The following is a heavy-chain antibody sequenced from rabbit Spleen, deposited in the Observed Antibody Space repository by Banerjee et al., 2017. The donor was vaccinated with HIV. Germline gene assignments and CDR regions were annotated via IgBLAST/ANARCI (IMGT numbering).Heavy chain of an antibody. CDR1: GFSFSSYW. CDR2: IHAGDGDT. CDR3: ARSLYSNNNL. D-gene: IGHD1-1*01. J-gene: IGHJ4*01. Sequence: QQQLEESGGGLVQPGASLTLTCTASGFSFSSYWMSWVRQAPGKGLEWIACIHAGDGDTYYASWAKGRFTISKTSSTTVTLEMTSLTAADTATYFCARSLYSNNNLWGPGTLVTVS. V-gene: IGHV1S45*01.